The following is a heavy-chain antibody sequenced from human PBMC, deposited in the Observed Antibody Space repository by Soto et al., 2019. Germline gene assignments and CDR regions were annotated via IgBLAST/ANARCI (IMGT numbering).Heavy chain of an antibody. D-gene: IGHD2-2*01. CDR2: IDPSDSYV. Sequence: PGESLKISCKGSGYTFTSSWISWVRQMPGKGLEWMGRIDPSDSYVSYSPSFEGHVTISTDNSISTAYLQWSSLKASDTAMYYCARAPGYCSSTSCYGWGFGGSWVHGMDVWGQGTTVTVSS. J-gene: IGHJ6*02. CDR1: GYTFTSSW. CDR3: ARAPGYCSSTSCYGWGFGGSWVHGMDV. V-gene: IGHV5-10-1*01.